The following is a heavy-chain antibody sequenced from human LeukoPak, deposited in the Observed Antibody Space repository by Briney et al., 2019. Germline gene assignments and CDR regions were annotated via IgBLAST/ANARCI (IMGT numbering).Heavy chain of an antibody. CDR2: IYSGGST. J-gene: IGHJ4*02. V-gene: IGHV3-53*01. D-gene: IGHD6-13*01. CDR3: AKDLAAAGKPDY. CDR1: GFTVSSNY. Sequence: GGSLRLSCAASGFTVSSNYMSWVRQAPGKGLEWVSVIYSGGSTYYADSVKGRFTISRDNSKNTLYLQMNSLRAEDTAVYYCAKDLAAAGKPDYWGQGTLVTVSS.